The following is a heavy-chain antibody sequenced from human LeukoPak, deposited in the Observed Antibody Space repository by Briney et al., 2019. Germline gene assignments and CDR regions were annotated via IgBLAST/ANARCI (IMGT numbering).Heavy chain of an antibody. CDR1: GGSFSGYY. D-gene: IGHD3-22*01. CDR3: ARDGKIGYYYDSSGYSLDAFDI. CDR2: INHSGST. V-gene: IGHV4-34*01. J-gene: IGHJ3*02. Sequence: PSETLSLTCAVYGGSFSGYYWSWIRQPPGKGLEWIGEINHSGSTNYNPSLKSRVTISVDTSKNQFSLKLSSVTAADTAVYYCARDGKIGYYYDSSGYSLDAFDIWGQGTMVTVSS.